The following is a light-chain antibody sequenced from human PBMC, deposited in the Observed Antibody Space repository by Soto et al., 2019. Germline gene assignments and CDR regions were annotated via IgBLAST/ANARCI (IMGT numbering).Light chain of an antibody. Sequence: DIPMTQSPASLSAFVGDRVTITCRASQGIRNYLAWYQQKPGKVPELLIYAASTLQSGVPFRFSGSRSETDFTLTISSLQPEDVATYYRQKYYSAPWTFGQGTKVDIK. CDR2: AAS. J-gene: IGKJ1*01. V-gene: IGKV1-27*01. CDR3: QKYYSAPWT. CDR1: QGIRNY.